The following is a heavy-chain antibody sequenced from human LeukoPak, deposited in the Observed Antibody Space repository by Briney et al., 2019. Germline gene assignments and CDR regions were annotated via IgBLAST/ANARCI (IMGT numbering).Heavy chain of an antibody. Sequence: GGSLRLSCAASGFTFNTYSMNWVRQAPGKGLEWISYISESSDTIYYADSVKGRFTISRDNAKNSLYLQMNSLRAEDTAVYYCAKDRVFELWFEEASPYYFDYWGQGTLVTVSS. D-gene: IGHD3-10*01. V-gene: IGHV3-48*01. CDR1: GFTFNTYS. CDR2: ISESSDTI. CDR3: AKDRVFELWFEEASPYYFDY. J-gene: IGHJ4*02.